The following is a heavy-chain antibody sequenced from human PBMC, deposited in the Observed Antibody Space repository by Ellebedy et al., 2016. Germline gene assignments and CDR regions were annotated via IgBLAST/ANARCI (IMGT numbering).Heavy chain of an antibody. J-gene: IGHJ6*03. Sequence: ASVKVSXKASGYTFTGYYIHWVRQAPGQGLEWMGIINPSGGSTSYAQKFQGRVTMTRDTSTSTAYMELRSLRSDDTAVYYCARSGYDFWSGTYYYYMDVWGKGTTVTVSS. D-gene: IGHD3-3*01. V-gene: IGHV1-46*01. CDR3: ARSGYDFWSGTYYYYMDV. CDR1: GYTFTGYY. CDR2: INPSGGST.